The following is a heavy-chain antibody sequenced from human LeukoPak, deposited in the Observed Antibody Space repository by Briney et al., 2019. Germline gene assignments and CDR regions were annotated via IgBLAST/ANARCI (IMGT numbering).Heavy chain of an antibody. D-gene: IGHD6-13*01. CDR3: ARDSPSLGAAGTIDY. CDR1: GYTFTSYA. CDR2: IIPILGIA. Sequence: SVKVSCKASGYTFTSYAISWVRQAPGQGLEWMGRIIPILGIANYAQKFQGRVTITADKSTSTAYMELSSLRSEDTAVYYCARDSPSLGAAGTIDYWGQGTLVTVSS. J-gene: IGHJ4*02. V-gene: IGHV1-69*04.